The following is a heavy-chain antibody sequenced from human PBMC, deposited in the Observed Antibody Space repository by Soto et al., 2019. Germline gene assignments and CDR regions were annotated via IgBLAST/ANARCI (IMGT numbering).Heavy chain of an antibody. Sequence: QLQLQESGPGLVKPSETLSLTCTVSGGSISSSTYYWGWIRQPPGKGLEWIGSIYYSGSTYSNPSLKSRDTISVDTSKNQFSLQLSSVTAADTAVYYCARLRIEGTTYDALDIWGQGTMVTVSS. V-gene: IGHV4-39*01. CDR3: ARLRIEGTTYDALDI. J-gene: IGHJ3*02. D-gene: IGHD1-26*01. CDR1: GGSISSSTYY. CDR2: IYYSGST.